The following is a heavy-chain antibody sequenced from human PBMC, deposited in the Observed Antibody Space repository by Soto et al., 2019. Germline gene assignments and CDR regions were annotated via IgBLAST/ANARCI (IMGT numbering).Heavy chain of an antibody. CDR2: IYYSGST. J-gene: IGHJ4*02. V-gene: IGHV4-39*01. Sequence: SETLSLTCTVSGGSNSRSSYYWGWIRPPPGKGLEWIGSIYYSGSTYYNPSLKSRVTISVDTSKNQFSLKLSSVTAADTAVYYCARQKYYGDYVDYFDYWGQGTLVTVSS. D-gene: IGHD4-17*01. CDR3: ARQKYYGDYVDYFDY. CDR1: GGSNSRSSYY.